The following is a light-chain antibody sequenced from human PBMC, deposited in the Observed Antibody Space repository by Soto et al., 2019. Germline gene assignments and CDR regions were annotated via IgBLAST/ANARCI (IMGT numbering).Light chain of an antibody. V-gene: IGKV1-39*01. CDR3: QQADSLPRT. Sequence: SRRTQSQYSFSASTGDRVTITCRASQSINSFLNWYQQKPGKAPKLLIYFAFNLESGVPSRFIGSGSGTDFTLTITSLQPEDFATYYCQQADSLPRTFGGGTKVDIK. CDR1: QSINSF. J-gene: IGKJ4*01. CDR2: FAF.